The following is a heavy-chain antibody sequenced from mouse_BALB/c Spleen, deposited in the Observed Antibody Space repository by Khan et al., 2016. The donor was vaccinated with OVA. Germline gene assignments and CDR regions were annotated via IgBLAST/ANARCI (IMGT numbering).Heavy chain of an antibody. CDR2: INPYNDGT. Sequence: EVELVESGPELVKPGASVKMSCKASGYTFTDYIIHWVKQKPGQGLEWIGYINPYNDGTKYNEKFKGKATLTYDKYSNTVYMELSGLTSEDSAVYYCARDYGRSFWFAYWGQGTLVTVSA. J-gene: IGHJ3*01. CDR3: ARDYGRSFWFAY. CDR1: GYTFTDYI. V-gene: IGHV1S136*01. D-gene: IGHD1-1*01.